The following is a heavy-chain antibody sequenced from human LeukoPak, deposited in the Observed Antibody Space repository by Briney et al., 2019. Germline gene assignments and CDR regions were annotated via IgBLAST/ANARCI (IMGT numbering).Heavy chain of an antibody. CDR3: TRDTGTTGEVKFDP. Sequence: SETLSLTCTVSGGSISSYYWSWIRQPAGKGVEWIGRIYTSGSTTYNPSLKSRVTMSVDTSKSQFSPNLMSVTAADTAVYYCTRDTGTTGEVKFDPWGQGTLVTVSS. CDR1: GGSISSYY. J-gene: IGHJ5*02. CDR2: IYTSGST. V-gene: IGHV4-4*07. D-gene: IGHD4-17*01.